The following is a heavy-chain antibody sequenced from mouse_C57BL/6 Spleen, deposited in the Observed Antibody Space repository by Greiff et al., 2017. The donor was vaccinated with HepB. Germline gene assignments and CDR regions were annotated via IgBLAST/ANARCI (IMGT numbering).Heavy chain of an antibody. CDR3: AFYYYGSSLYFDY. V-gene: IGHV14-2*01. J-gene: IGHJ2*01. CDR2: IDPEDGET. D-gene: IGHD1-1*01. CDR1: GFNIKDYY. Sequence: EVQVVESGAELVKPGASVKLSCTASGFNIKDYYMHWVKQRTEQGLEWIGRIDPEDGETKYAPKFQGKATITADTSSNTAYLQLSSLTSEDTAVYYCAFYYYGSSLYFDYWGQGTTLTVSS.